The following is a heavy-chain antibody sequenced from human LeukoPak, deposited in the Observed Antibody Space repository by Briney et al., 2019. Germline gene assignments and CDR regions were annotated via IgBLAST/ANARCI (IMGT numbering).Heavy chain of an antibody. J-gene: IGHJ4*02. CDR2: IKQDGSEK. Sequence: PGGSLRLSCAASGFTFSSYAMSWVRQAPGKGLEWVANIKQDGSEKYYVDSVKGRFTISRDNAKNSLYLQMNSLRAEDTAVYYCASTRLGELSLDYWGQGTLVTVSS. V-gene: IGHV3-7*01. CDR1: GFTFSSYA. D-gene: IGHD3-16*02. CDR3: ASTRLGELSLDY.